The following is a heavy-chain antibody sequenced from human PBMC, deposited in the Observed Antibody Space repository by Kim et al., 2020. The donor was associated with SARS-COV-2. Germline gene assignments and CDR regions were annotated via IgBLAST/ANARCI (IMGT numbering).Heavy chain of an antibody. D-gene: IGHD2-15*01. CDR3: ASHSRPRIVPSSFDY. CDR2: IYYSGST. J-gene: IGHJ4*02. Sequence: SETLSLTCTVSGGSISSSSYYWGWIRQPPGKGLEWIGSIYYSGSTYYNPSLKSRVTISVDTSKNQFSLKLSSVTAADTAVYYCASHSRPRIVPSSFDYWGQGTLVTVSS. CDR1: GGSISSSSYY. V-gene: IGHV4-39*01.